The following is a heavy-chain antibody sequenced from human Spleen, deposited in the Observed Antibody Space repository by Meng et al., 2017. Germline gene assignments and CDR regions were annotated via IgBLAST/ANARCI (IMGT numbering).Heavy chain of an antibody. CDR2: IYHSGST. V-gene: IGHV4-4*02. Sequence: QVVLQVSVQGLVKPSGTLVLICAVSAGYISSSNGWSWVRQPPGKGLEWIGEIYHSGSTTKNPSLMSGVTISVDTSKNQFALKLSSVTAADTAVNYCARGPTTMAHDFDYWGQGTLVTVFS. J-gene: IGHJ4*02. CDR1: AGYISSSNG. D-gene: IGHD4-11*01. CDR3: ARGPTTMAHDFDY.